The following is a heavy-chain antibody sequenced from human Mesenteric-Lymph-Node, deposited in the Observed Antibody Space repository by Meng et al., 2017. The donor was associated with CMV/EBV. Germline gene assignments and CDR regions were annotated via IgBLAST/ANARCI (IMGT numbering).Heavy chain of an antibody. V-gene: IGHV3-11*01. CDR2: ISSSGNTI. CDR3: ARAVSRNYYDESNVHIRQYYFDS. J-gene: IGHJ4*02. Sequence: GGSLRLSCAASGFSFSDHYMTWIRQTPGKGLEWVSYISSSGNTIYYADSVKGRFTISRDNAKNSLYLQLNSLRADDTAVYYCARAVSRNYYDESNVHIRQYYFDSWGQGTLVTVSS. D-gene: IGHD3-16*01. CDR1: GFSFSDHY.